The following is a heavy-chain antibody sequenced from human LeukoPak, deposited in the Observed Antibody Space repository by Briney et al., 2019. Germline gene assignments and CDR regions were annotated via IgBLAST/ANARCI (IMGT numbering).Heavy chain of an antibody. CDR1: GYSISSGYY. J-gene: IGHJ4*02. V-gene: IGHV4-38-2*02. Sequence: SETLSLTCTVSGYSISSGYYWGWIRQPPGKGLEWIGSIYHSGSTYYNPSLKSRVTISVDTSKNQFSLKLSSVTAADTAVYYCARGGVEVSTYYDILTGYIAYYFDYWGQGTLVTVSS. CDR2: IYHSGST. D-gene: IGHD3-9*01. CDR3: ARGGVEVSTYYDILTGYIAYYFDY.